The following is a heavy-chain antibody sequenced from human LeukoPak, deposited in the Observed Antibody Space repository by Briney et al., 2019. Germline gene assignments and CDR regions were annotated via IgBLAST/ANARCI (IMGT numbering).Heavy chain of an antibody. Sequence: GASVKVSCKASGFTFTSSAMQWVQQARGQRLEWIGWIVVGSGNTNYAQKFQERVTITRDMSTGTAYMELSSLRSEDTAVYYCAAGESGIGGYDTYYYYYYYMDVWGKGTTVTVSS. D-gene: IGHD5-12*01. J-gene: IGHJ6*03. CDR1: GFTFTSSA. CDR3: AAGESGIGGYDTYYYYYYYMDV. CDR2: IVVGSGNT. V-gene: IGHV1-58*02.